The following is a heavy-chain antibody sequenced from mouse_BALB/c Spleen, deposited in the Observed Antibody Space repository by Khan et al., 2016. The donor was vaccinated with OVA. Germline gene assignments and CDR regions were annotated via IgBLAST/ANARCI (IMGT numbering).Heavy chain of an antibody. CDR1: GFNIKDTY. J-gene: IGHJ3*01. Sequence: VQLQQSGAELVKPGASVKLSCSASGFNIKDTYIHWMKQRPEQGLEWIGRIDPPNDDSKYGPKFQAKATLTADTSSNTAYLQLSSLTSEDTAVYYCATHCGSPFAFWGQGTLVSVSA. CDR2: IDPPNDDS. D-gene: IGHD1-1*02. V-gene: IGHV14-3*02. CDR3: ATHCGSPFAF.